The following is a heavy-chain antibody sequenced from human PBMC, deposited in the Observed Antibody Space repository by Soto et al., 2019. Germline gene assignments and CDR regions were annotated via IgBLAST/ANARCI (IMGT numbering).Heavy chain of an antibody. V-gene: IGHV3-23*01. D-gene: IGHD5-18*01. J-gene: IGHJ6*02. CDR1: GFTFSSYA. CDR2: ISGSGGST. CDR3: AKAGGYSYGSVYYYYGMDV. Sequence: LRLSCAASGFTFSSYAMSWVRQAPGKGLEWVSAISGSGGSTYYADSVKGRFTISRDNSKNTLYLQMNSLRAEDTAVYYCAKAGGYSYGSVYYYYGMDVWGQGTTVTVSS.